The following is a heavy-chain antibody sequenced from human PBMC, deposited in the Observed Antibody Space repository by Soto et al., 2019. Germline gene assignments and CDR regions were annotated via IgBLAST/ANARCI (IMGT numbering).Heavy chain of an antibody. CDR2: ISAYNGNT. V-gene: IGHV1-18*01. Sequence: QVQLVQSGAEVKKPGASVKVSCTASGYTFTSYGISWVRQAPGQGLEWMGWISAYNGNTNYAQKLQDRVTMTTDTSTSTAYMELRSLRSDDTAVYYCARDQIEYSSSMASFPWGQGTLVTVSS. CDR3: ARDQIEYSSSMASFP. CDR1: GYTFTSYG. J-gene: IGHJ5*02. D-gene: IGHD6-6*01.